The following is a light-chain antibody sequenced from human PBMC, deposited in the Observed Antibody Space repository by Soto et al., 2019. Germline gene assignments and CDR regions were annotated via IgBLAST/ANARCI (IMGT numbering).Light chain of an antibody. CDR1: QSVSSN. J-gene: IGKJ1*01. CDR3: QQYNNWPV. CDR2: AAS. V-gene: IGKV3-15*01. Sequence: EIVMTQSPATLSVSPGERATLSCRASQSVSSNLAWYQQKPGQAPRLLIYAASTSATGIPARFSGSGSGTEFTLTISSLQSEDFAVYYCQQYNNWPVFGQGTKVEIK.